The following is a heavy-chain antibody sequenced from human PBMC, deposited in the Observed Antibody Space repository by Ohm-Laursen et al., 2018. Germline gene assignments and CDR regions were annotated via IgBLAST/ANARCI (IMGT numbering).Heavy chain of an antibody. CDR1: GFTFSSYA. Sequence: SLRLSCTASGFTFSSYAMSWVRQAPGKGLEWVSAISGSGGSTYYADSVKGRFTISRDNSKNTLYLQMNGLRAEDTAVYYCAKELRGYSYGLTFDYWGQGTLVTVSS. CDR2: ISGSGGST. J-gene: IGHJ4*02. D-gene: IGHD5-18*01. V-gene: IGHV3-23*01. CDR3: AKELRGYSYGLTFDY.